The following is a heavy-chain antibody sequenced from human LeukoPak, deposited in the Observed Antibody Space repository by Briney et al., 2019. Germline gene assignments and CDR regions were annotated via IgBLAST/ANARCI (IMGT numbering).Heavy chain of an antibody. V-gene: IGHV3-20*04. CDR2: IKWNGGST. CDR3: ARDQGAVAGGEGFDY. J-gene: IGHJ3*01. CDR1: GFTFDDYG. D-gene: IGHD6-19*01. Sequence: RAGGSLRLSCAASGFTFDDYGMSWVRQAPGKGLEWVSGIKWNGGSTGYADSVKGRFTISRDNAKNTLYLQMNSLRAEDTAVYYCARDQGAVAGGEGFDYWGQGTMVTVSS.